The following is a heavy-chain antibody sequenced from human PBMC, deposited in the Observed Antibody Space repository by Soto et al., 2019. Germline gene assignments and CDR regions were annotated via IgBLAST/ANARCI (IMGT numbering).Heavy chain of an antibody. J-gene: IGHJ4*02. CDR3: ASGQRSTPLQYYFDY. D-gene: IGHD4-4*01. V-gene: IGHV4-59*01. Sequence: KTSETLSLTCTVSGGSISSYYWSWIRQPPGKGLEWIGYIYYSGSTNYNPSLKSRVTISVDTSKNQFSLKLSSVTAADTAVYYCASGQRSTPLQYYFDYWGQGTLVTVSS. CDR1: GGSISSYY. CDR2: IYYSGST.